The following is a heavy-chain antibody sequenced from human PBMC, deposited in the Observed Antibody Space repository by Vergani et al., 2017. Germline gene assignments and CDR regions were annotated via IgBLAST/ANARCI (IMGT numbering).Heavy chain of an antibody. D-gene: IGHD7-27*01. J-gene: IGHJ4*02. CDR1: GFSLSTIGVG. Sequence: QITLKESGPTLVKPTQTLTLTCTFSGFSLSTIGVGVGWIRQPPGKALEWLARIDWDDDKFYSTSLKTRLTISKDTSKNQVVLTMTNMDPVDTATYYCARSSNWGSTGFDYWGQGTLVTVSS. CDR3: ARSSNWGSTGFDY. CDR2: IDWDDDK. V-gene: IGHV2-70*04.